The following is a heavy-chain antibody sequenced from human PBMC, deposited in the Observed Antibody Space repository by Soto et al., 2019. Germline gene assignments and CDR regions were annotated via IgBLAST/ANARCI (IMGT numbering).Heavy chain of an antibody. Sequence: SETLSLTCSVSAGSISSDGFYWNWIRQPPGKGLEWIGYIYHSGGTYSSPSLRSRVTISVDTSKNQFTLKLSSVTAADTAVYFCARGRYCLTGRCFPNWFDSWGQGTLVTVSS. CDR3: ARGRYCLTGRCFPNWFDS. D-gene: IGHD2-15*01. CDR2: IYHSGGT. J-gene: IGHJ5*01. V-gene: IGHV4-31*03. CDR1: AGSISSDGFY.